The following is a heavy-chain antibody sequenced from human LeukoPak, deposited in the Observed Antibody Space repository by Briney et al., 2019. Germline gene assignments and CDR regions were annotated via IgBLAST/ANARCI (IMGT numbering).Heavy chain of an antibody. Sequence: GGSLRLSCAASGFTFSSYAMHWVRQAPGKGLEWVSAISGSGGSTYYADSVKGRFTIFRDNSKNTLYLQMNSLRAEDTAVYYCATLGGVWGSYRFSAYWGQGTLVTVSS. J-gene: IGHJ4*02. CDR2: ISGSGGST. CDR3: ATLGGVWGSYRFSAY. D-gene: IGHD3-16*02. CDR1: GFTFSSYA. V-gene: IGHV3-23*01.